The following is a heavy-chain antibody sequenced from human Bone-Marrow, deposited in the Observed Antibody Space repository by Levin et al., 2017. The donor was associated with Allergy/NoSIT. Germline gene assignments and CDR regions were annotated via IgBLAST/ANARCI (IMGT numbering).Heavy chain of an antibody. J-gene: IGHJ6*02. Sequence: SLKISCAASGFTFDDYAMHWVRQAPGKGLEWVSGISWNSGSIGYADSVKGRFTISRDNAKNSLYLQMNSLRAEDTALYYCAKDGYYYDSSGYQGGMDVWGQGTTVTVSS. CDR2: ISWNSGSI. V-gene: IGHV3-9*01. CDR1: GFTFDDYA. CDR3: AKDGYYYDSSGYQGGMDV. D-gene: IGHD3-22*01.